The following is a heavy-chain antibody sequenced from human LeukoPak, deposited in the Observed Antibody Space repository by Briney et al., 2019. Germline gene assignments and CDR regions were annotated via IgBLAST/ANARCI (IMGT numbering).Heavy chain of an antibody. CDR2: ISYDGSNK. J-gene: IGHJ5*02. CDR1: GFTFSSYA. Sequence: GGSLRLSCAATGFTFSSYAMHWVRQAPGKGLVWVAVISYDGSNKYYADSVKGRFTISRDDSKNTLYLQMNSLRAEDTAVYYCARGTDWPWGQGTLVTVSS. D-gene: IGHD3/OR15-3a*01. CDR3: ARGTDWP. V-gene: IGHV3-30*04.